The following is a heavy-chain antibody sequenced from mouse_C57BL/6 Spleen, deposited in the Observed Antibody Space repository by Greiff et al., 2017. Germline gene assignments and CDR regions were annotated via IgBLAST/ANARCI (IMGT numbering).Heavy chain of an antibody. Sequence: EVKLVESGGGLVQPGGSLSLSCAASGFTFTDYYMSWVRQPPGKALEWLGFIRNKDNGYTTEYSASVKGRFTISRDNSKSILYLHMNALRAEDSATYFCARYPLNYYYARDYGDQGTSVTVSS. CDR3: ARYPLNYYYARDY. CDR1: GFTFTDYY. J-gene: IGHJ4*01. D-gene: IGHD2-1*01. V-gene: IGHV7-3*01. CDR2: IRNKDNGYTT.